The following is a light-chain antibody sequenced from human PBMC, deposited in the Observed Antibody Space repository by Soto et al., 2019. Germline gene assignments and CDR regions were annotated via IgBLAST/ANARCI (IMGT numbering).Light chain of an antibody. Sequence: QSVLTQPASVSGSPGQSITISCTGTSSDVGGYNYVSWYQHHPGKVHKLMIFDVSNRPSGVSNRFSGSKSGNTASLTISVLQPEDEADYYCSSYTTSNTRQIVFGTGTKVTVL. J-gene: IGLJ1*01. CDR1: SSDVGGYNY. V-gene: IGLV2-14*03. CDR2: DVS. CDR3: SSYTTSNTRQIV.